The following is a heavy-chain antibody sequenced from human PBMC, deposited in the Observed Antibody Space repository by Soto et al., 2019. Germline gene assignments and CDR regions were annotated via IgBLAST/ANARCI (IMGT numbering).Heavy chain of an antibody. V-gene: IGHV1-69*01. D-gene: IGHD3-16*01. J-gene: IGHJ6*02. CDR1: GGTFSSYA. CDR3: ARSVSRSAYYYYYGMDV. CDR2: IIPIFGTA. Sequence: QVQLVQSGAEVKKPGSSVKVSCKASGGTFSSYAISWVRQAPGQGLEWMGGIIPIFGTANYAQKFQGRVTITADESTSTAYMELSSLRSEATAVYYCARSVSRSAYYYYYGMDVWGQGTTVTVSS.